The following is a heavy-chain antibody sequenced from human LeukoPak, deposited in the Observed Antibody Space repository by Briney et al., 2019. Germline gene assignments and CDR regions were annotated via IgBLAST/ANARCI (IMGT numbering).Heavy chain of an antibody. V-gene: IGHV3-9*01. D-gene: IGHD6-13*01. J-gene: IGHJ4*02. CDR1: GFTFDDYA. CDR2: ISWNSGGI. Sequence: GGSLRLSCAASGFTFDDYAMHWVRQAPGKGLEWVSGISWNSGGIGYADSVKGRFTISRDNAKNSLYLQMNSLRAEDTALYYCAKVGSSWFNYFDYWGQGTLVTVSS. CDR3: AKVGSSWFNYFDY.